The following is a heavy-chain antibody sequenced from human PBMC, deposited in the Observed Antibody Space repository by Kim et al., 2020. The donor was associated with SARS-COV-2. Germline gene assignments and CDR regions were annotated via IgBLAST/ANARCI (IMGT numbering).Heavy chain of an antibody. CDR2: ISYDGNNQ. CDR3: ARDREGEYKYLFDD. Sequence: GGSLRLSCAASGFTLSSYAMHWVRQAPGKGLEWVAVISYDGNNQYYADSVKGRFTVSRDNPKNTRYLQMNSLRVEDTAMYYCARDREGEYKYLFDDWGQGTLDTVSS. J-gene: IGHJ4*02. D-gene: IGHD4-17*01. CDR1: GFTLSSYA. V-gene: IGHV3-30*04.